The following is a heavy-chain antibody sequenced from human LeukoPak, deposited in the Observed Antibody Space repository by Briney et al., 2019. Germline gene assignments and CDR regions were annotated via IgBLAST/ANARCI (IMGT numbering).Heavy chain of an antibody. J-gene: IGHJ4*02. CDR3: AKDQGRAAAGTPADY. Sequence: GGSLRLSCAASGFTSSSYAMSWVRQAPGEGQEWVSALSGSGGSTYYADSVKGRFTISRDNSKNTLYLQMNSLRAEDTAVYYCAKDQGRAAAGTPADYWGQGTLVTVSS. V-gene: IGHV3-23*01. D-gene: IGHD6-13*01. CDR1: GFTSSSYA. CDR2: LSGSGGST.